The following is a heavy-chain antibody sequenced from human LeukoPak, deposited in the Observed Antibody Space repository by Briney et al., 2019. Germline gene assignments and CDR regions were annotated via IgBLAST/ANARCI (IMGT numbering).Heavy chain of an antibody. D-gene: IGHD6-13*01. CDR2: IYYSGST. J-gene: IGHJ6*02. CDR3: ARGGSSSWYGGLYYYYGMDV. CDR1: GGSISSHY. Sequence: SETLSLTCTVSGGSISSHYWSWIRQPPGKGLEWIGYIYYSGSTNYNPSLKSRVTISVDTSKNQFSLKLSSVTAADTAVYYCARGGSSSWYGGLYYYYGMDVWGQGTTVTVSS. V-gene: IGHV4-59*11.